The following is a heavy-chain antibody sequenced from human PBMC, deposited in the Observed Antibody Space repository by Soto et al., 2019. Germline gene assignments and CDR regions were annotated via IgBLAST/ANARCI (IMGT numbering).Heavy chain of an antibody. J-gene: IGHJ4*01. V-gene: IGHV1-18*01. CDR2: ISAYNGNT. CDR3: ARDDGYYYDSSGYSGFDY. CDR1: GYTFTSYG. D-gene: IGHD3-22*01. Sequence: ASVKLSCKASGYTFTSYGISWVRQAPGQGLEWMGWISAYNGNTNYAQKLQGRVTMTTDTSTSTAYMELRSLRSDDTAVYYCARDDGYYYDSSGYSGFDYWGHGTLVTVSS.